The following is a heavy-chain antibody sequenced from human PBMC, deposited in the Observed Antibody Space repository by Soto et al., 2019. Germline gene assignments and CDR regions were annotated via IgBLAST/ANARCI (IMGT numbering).Heavy chain of an antibody. CDR3: ARGPSITIFGNYYYYGMDV. CDR2: INAGNGNT. V-gene: IGHV1-3*01. D-gene: IGHD3-9*01. Sequence: GASVKVSCKASGYTFTSYAMHWVRQAPGQRLEWMGWINAGNGNTKYSQKFQGRVTITRDTSASTAYMELSSLRSEDTAVYYCARGPSITIFGNYYYYGMDVWGQGTTVTV. CDR1: GYTFTSYA. J-gene: IGHJ6*02.